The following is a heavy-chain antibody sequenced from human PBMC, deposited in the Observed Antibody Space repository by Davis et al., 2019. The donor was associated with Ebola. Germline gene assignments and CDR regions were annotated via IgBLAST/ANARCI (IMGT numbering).Heavy chain of an antibody. J-gene: IGHJ4*02. CDR1: GFTFSTYS. CDR2: ITSSSNYI. D-gene: IGHD2-2*01. Sequence: PGGSLRLSCAASGFTFSTYSMNWVRQAPGKGLEWVSSITSSSNYIYYANSVKGRFTISRDNAKRSVYLQMNTLSAEDTAVYYCARDGKPTYCSTTSCYSYYFDYWGQGTLVTVSS. V-gene: IGHV3-21*01. CDR3: ARDGKPTYCSTTSCYSYYFDY.